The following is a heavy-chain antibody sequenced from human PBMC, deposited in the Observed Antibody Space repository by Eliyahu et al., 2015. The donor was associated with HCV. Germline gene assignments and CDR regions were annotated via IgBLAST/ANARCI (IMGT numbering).Heavy chain of an antibody. CDR3: TKTYSATAGDS. J-gene: IGHJ5*01. CDR1: GFTFTNFW. V-gene: IGHV3-7*01. Sequence: EVQLVESGGGLVXPGESLRXSXSASGFTFTNFWMTWVRQAPGKGLEWLANINQDGSQKYYVDSVRGRFTISRDNARNLVFLQINSLRAEDTAVYYCTKTYSATAGDSWGQGTLVTVSS. CDR2: INQDGSQK. D-gene: IGHD6-13*01.